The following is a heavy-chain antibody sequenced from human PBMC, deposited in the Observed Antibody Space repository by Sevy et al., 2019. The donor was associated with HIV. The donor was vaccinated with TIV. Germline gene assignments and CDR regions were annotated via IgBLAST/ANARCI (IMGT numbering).Heavy chain of an antibody. V-gene: IGHV3-7*01. CDR1: GFSFRSYW. CDR2: IYQDGSEK. CDR3: AREGSYGDYMLSYYYGMDV. J-gene: IGHJ6*02. D-gene: IGHD4-17*01. Sequence: RGSLRLSCAASGFSFRSYWMTWVRQAPGKGLEWVASIYQDGSEKYYMDSVKGRFTVSRDNAKNSLFLQMNSLRVEDTAVYYCAREGSYGDYMLSYYYGMDVWGQGTTVTVSS.